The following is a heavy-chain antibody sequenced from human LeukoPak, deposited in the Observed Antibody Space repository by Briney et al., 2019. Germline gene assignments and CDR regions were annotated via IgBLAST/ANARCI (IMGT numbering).Heavy chain of an antibody. J-gene: IGHJ3*01. CDR1: GYTFTNYP. CDR3: AREHPDYHGFDF. V-gene: IGHV1-46*01. Sequence: ASVTVSCKASGYTFTNYPKHWVRPAPGQGLAWMGVIFTGGGVKEYAQKFQGRVTVTRDTSTRTVYMELSSLRSDDTAMYYCAREHPDYHGFDFWGQGTMVSVSS. D-gene: IGHD4-11*01. CDR2: IFTGGGVK.